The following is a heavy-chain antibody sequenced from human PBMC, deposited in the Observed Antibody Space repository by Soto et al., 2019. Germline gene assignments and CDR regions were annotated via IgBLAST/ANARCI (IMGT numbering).Heavy chain of an antibody. CDR1: GFTVSSNY. J-gene: IGHJ4*02. CDR3: ASSAETGGEGSGY. D-gene: IGHD3-16*01. V-gene: IGHV3-53*01. CDR2: IYSGGST. Sequence: EVQLVESGGGLIQPGGSLRLSCAASGFTVSSNYMSWVRQAPGKGLEWVSVIYSGGSTYYADSVKGRFTISRDNSKNTLYLQMNSLRAEDTAVYYCASSAETGGEGSGYWGQGTLVTVSS.